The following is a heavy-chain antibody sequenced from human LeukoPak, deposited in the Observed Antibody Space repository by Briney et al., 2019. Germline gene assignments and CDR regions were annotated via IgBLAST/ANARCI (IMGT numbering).Heavy chain of an antibody. Sequence: ASVKVSCKASGGTFSSYAISWVRQAPGQGLEWMGGIIPIFGTANYAQKFQGRVTITADESTSTAYMELSSLRSEDTAVYYCARDRAMIVVPGKGRAFDIWGQGTMVTVSS. CDR1: GGTFSSYA. V-gene: IGHV1-69*13. CDR3: ARDRAMIVVPGKGRAFDI. D-gene: IGHD3-22*01. J-gene: IGHJ3*02. CDR2: IIPIFGTA.